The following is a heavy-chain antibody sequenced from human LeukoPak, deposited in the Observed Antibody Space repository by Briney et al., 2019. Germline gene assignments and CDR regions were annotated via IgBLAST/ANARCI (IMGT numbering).Heavy chain of an antibody. J-gene: IGHJ4*02. D-gene: IGHD6-19*01. CDR2: IYNSGST. CDR1: RGSFSSSY. V-gene: IGHV4-59*08. CDR3: ATWGIAVAGTFDY. Sequence: PSETLTLTCTVSRGSFSSSYWSWRRQPPGKGLEWIGYIYNSGSTNYNPSFKSRVAISVDTSRNQVSLKVSSLTDDDTAVYYCATWGIAVAGTFDYWGQGTLVTVST.